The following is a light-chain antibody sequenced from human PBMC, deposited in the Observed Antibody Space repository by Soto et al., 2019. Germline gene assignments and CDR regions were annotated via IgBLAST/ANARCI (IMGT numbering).Light chain of an antibody. Sequence: DIQMTQSPASLSASVGDRVTITCQASQAIARYSNWYQHKPGKAPKLLIYDVSTLERGVPSRFSGSGSGTDFTFTISSLQPEDFATYYCQQTDDLPRYTFGQGTKLEMK. CDR2: DVS. CDR3: QQTDDLPRYT. V-gene: IGKV1-33*01. CDR1: QAIARY. J-gene: IGKJ2*01.